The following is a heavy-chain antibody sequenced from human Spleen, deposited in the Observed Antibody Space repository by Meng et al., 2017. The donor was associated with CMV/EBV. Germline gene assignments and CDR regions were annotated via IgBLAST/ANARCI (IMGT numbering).Heavy chain of an antibody. CDR1: GLSFRGHW. V-gene: IGHV3-74*01. J-gene: IGHJ5*02. CDR3: ARQFNNWFDP. CDR2: IDRDGGGT. Sequence: IDCAASGLSFRGHWMHWVRQTPGKGLIWVSRIDRDGGGTTYADSVKGRFTISRDNAKNTLYLQMNSLRAEDTAIYYCARQFNNWFDPWGQGTLVTVSS.